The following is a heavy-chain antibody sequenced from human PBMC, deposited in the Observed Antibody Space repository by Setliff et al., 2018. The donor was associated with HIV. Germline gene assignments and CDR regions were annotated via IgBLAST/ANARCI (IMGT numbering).Heavy chain of an antibody. J-gene: IGHJ4*02. CDR3: ARLIHTGLLYFDF. CDR1: GDSISTDY. D-gene: IGHD2-8*02. Sequence: PSETLSLTCTVSGDSISTDYWTWIRQPPGKGLEWIGYIYNSASTSYNPSLKSRVTISVDTSRDQFSLNLRSVTAADTAVYFCARLIHTGLLYFDFWGLGTLVTVSS. CDR2: IYNSAST. V-gene: IGHV4-4*09.